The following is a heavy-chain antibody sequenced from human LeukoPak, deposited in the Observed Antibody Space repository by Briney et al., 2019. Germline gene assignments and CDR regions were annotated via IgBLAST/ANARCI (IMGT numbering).Heavy chain of an antibody. CDR3: ASAPPAAAGTMDY. V-gene: IGHV3-21*01. D-gene: IGHD6-13*01. Sequence: PGGSLRLSCAASGFTFSSYSMNWVRQAPGKGLEWVSSISSSSSYIYYADSVKGRFTISRDNAKNSLYLQMNSLRAEDTAVYYCASAPPAAAGTMDYWGQGTLVTVSS. CDR2: ISSSSSYI. J-gene: IGHJ4*02. CDR1: GFTFSSYS.